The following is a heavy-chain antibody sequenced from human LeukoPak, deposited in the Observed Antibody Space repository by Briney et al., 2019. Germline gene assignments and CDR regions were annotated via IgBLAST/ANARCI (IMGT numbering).Heavy chain of an antibody. V-gene: IGHV4-39*07. J-gene: IGHJ5*02. CDR1: GGSITDVNYY. CDR2: SYYSGST. D-gene: IGHD3-10*01. CDR3: ARDSGTTGEVKFDP. Sequence: SKTLSLTCSVSGGSITDVNYYWGWIRQPPGKKLEWIGTSYYSGSTYYNPSLKSRVTISRDSSKNQFSLKLMSVTAADTAVYYCARDSGTTGEVKFDPWGQGTLVTVSS.